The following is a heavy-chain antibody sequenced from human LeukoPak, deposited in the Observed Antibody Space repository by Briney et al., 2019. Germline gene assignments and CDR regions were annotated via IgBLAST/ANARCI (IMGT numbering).Heavy chain of an antibody. CDR2: IYYSGST. CDR1: GGSIISSSYY. CDR3: ARVVIMVRGVIAYDAFDI. D-gene: IGHD3-10*01. V-gene: IGHV4-39*01. J-gene: IGHJ3*02. Sequence: PSETLSLTCTVSGGSIISSSYYWGWIRQPPGKGLEWIGRIYYSGSTYYNPSLKSRVTISVDTSKNQFSLKLSSVTAADTAVYYCARVVIMVRGVIAYDAFDIWGQGTMVTVSS.